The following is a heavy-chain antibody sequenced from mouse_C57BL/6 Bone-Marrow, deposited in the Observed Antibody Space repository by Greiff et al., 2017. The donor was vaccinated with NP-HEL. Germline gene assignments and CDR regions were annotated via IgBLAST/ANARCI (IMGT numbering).Heavy chain of an antibody. Sequence: VQLQQPGAELVRPGTSVKLSCKASGYTFTSYWLHWVKQRPGQGLEWIGVIDPSDSYTNYNQKFKGKATLTVDTSSSTAYMQLSSLTSEDSAVYYCARKGYGSFFDYWGQGTTLTVSS. D-gene: IGHD1-1*01. CDR2: IDPSDSYT. V-gene: IGHV1-59*01. CDR3: ARKGYGSFFDY. J-gene: IGHJ2*01. CDR1: GYTFTSYW.